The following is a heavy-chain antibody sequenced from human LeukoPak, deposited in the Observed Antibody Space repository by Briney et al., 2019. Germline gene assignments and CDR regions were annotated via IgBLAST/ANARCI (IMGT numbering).Heavy chain of an antibody. J-gene: IGHJ4*02. V-gene: IGHV3-7*01. CDR3: ARQRGSGCLDY. CDR2: IKQEGSET. CDR1: RFTLSNYW. D-gene: IGHD6-19*01. Sequence: GGSLRLSCAASRFTLSNYWMSWVPQAPGKGLEWVANIKQEGSETYYVDSVKGRFTISRDNAKNSLSLQMNSLRAEDTAVYYCARQRGSGCLDYWGQGTLVTVSS.